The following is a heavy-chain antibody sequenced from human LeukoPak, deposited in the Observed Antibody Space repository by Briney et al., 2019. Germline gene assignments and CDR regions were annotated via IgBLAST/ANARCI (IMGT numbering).Heavy chain of an antibody. D-gene: IGHD6-19*01. CDR1: GFTFSSYS. CDR3: ARIAAVAGPFDY. Sequence: GGSLRLSCAASGFTFSSYSTNWVRQAPGKGLEWVSSISSSSSYIYYADSVKGRFTISRDNAKNSLYLQMNSLRAEDTAVYYCARIAAVAGPFDYWGQGTLVTVSS. J-gene: IGHJ4*02. V-gene: IGHV3-21*01. CDR2: ISSSSSYI.